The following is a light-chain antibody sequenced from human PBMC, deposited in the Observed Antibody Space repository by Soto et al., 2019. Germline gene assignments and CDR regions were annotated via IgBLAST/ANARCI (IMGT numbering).Light chain of an antibody. CDR2: EVS. J-gene: IGLJ3*02. CDR1: SSDVGNYNY. Sequence: QSALTQPASVSGSPGQSITISCTGTSSDVGNYNYVSWYQQHPGKAPKLVIYEVSHRPSGVSNRFSGSKSGNTASLTISGLQAEDEAQYYCSSYTSSTTWVFGGGTKLTVL. CDR3: SSYTSSTTWV. V-gene: IGLV2-14*01.